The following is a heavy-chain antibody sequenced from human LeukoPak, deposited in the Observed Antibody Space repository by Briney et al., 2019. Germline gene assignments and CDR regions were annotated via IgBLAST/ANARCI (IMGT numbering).Heavy chain of an antibody. V-gene: IGHV3-30*18. Sequence: PGGSLRLSCAASGITFSCYGMHWVRQAPGKGLEWVAVISYDGSNKYYADSVKGRFTISRDNSKNTLYLQMNSLRAEDTAVYYCAKDQFYRSGSVTIFGVVIRDYYYYYYMDVWGKGTTVTVSS. CDR1: GITFSCYG. CDR2: ISYDGSNK. CDR3: AKDQFYRSGSVTIFGVVIRDYYYYYYMDV. J-gene: IGHJ6*03. D-gene: IGHD3-3*01.